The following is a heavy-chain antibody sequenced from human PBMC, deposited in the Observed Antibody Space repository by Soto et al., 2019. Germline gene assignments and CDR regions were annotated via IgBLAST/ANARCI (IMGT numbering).Heavy chain of an antibody. V-gene: IGHV3-23*01. Sequence: EVQLLESGGGLVQPGGSLRLSCAASGFTFSSYAMSWVRQAPGKGLEWVSAISGSGGKTYYAGSVKGRFTISRDNSKNTLYLQMNSLRAEDTAVYSCAKLWFVELAPFDYWGQGTLVTVSS. CDR1: GFTFSSYA. D-gene: IGHD3-10*01. CDR2: ISGSGGKT. J-gene: IGHJ4*02. CDR3: AKLWFVELAPFDY.